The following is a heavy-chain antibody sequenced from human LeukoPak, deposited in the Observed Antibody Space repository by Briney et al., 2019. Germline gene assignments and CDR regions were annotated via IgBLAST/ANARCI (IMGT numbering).Heavy chain of an antibody. CDR3: ARASTMVRGVIGTNWFDP. CDR2: IYYSGST. Sequence: SETLSLTCTVSGGSISSGDYYWRWIRQPPGKGLEWIGYIYYSGSTYYNPSLKSRVTISVDTSKNQFSLKLSSVTAADTAVYYCARASTMVRGVIGTNWFDPWGQGTLVTVSS. CDR1: GGSISSGDYY. D-gene: IGHD3-10*01. J-gene: IGHJ5*02. V-gene: IGHV4-30-4*08.